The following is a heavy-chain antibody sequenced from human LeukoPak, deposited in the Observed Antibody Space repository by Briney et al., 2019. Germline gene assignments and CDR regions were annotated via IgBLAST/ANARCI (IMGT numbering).Heavy chain of an antibody. CDR2: IYYSGST. CDR1: GGSISCSSYY. D-gene: IGHD3-22*01. J-gene: IGHJ6*02. V-gene: IGHV4-39*01. CDR3: ARPLPPYYYDSSGYPDV. Sequence: SETLSLTCTVSGGSISCSSYYWGWIRQPPGKGLEWIGSIYYSGSTYYNPSLKSRVTISVDTSKNQFSLKLSSVTAADTAVYYCARPLPPYYYDSSGYPDVWGQGTTVTVSS.